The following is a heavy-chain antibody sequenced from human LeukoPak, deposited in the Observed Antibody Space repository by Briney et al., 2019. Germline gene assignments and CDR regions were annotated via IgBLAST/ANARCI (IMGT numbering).Heavy chain of an antibody. D-gene: IGHD3-10*01. J-gene: IGHJ4*02. CDR1: GFTFSSYS. CDR3: ARRDYGSGSFFGIDY. V-gene: IGHV3-48*02. Sequence: GGSLRLSCAASGFTFSSYSMNWVRQAPGKGLEWVSFISSGSGTIYYADSVKGRFTISRDNARNSLYLQMNSLRDEDTAVYYCARRDYGSGSFFGIDYWGQGTLATVSS. CDR2: ISSGSGTI.